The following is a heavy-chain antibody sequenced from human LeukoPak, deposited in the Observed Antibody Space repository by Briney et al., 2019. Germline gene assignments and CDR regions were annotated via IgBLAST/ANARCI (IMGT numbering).Heavy chain of an antibody. J-gene: IGHJ4*02. CDR1: GYTFTGYY. CDR2: INPNSGGT. CDR3: ARLIVGATRPYFDY. D-gene: IGHD1-26*01. V-gene: IGHV1-2*02. Sequence: ASVKVSCKASGYTFTGYYMHWVRQAPGQGLEWMGWINPNSGGTNYAQKFQGRVTMTRDTSISTAYMELSRLRSEDTAVYYCARLIVGATRPYFDYWGQGTLVTVSS.